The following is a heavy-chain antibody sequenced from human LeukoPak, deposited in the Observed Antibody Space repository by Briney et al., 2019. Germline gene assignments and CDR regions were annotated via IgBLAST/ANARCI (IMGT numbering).Heavy chain of an antibody. J-gene: IGHJ6*03. CDR3: ARIDYYYYYMDV. CDR2: IYTSGST. V-gene: IGHV4-61*02. CDR1: GGSISSGSYY. Sequence: SETLSLTCTVSGGSISSGSYYRSWIRQPAGKGLEWIGRIYTSGSTNCNPSLKSRVTISVDTSKNQFSLKLSSVTAADTAVYYCARIDYYYYYMDVWGKGTTVTVSS.